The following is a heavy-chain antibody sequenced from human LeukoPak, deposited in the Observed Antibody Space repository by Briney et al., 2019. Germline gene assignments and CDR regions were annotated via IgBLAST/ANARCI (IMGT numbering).Heavy chain of an antibody. CDR3: ARDRVGVYYGLRTPRSNWFDP. CDR2: ISSSRSYI. D-gene: IGHD3-10*01. J-gene: IGHJ5*02. CDR1: GFTFSSYS. Sequence: PGGSLRLSCAASGFTFSSYSMNWVRQAPGKGLEWVSSISSSRSYIYYADSVKGRFTISRDNAKNSLYLRMNSLRAEDTAVYYCARDRVGVYYGLRTPRSNWFDPWGQGTLVTVSS. V-gene: IGHV3-21*01.